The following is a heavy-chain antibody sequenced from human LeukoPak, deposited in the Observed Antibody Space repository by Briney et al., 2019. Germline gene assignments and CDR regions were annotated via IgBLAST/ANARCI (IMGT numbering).Heavy chain of an antibody. Sequence: QTGGSLRLSCAASGFTVSGHPMSWVRQAPEKGLDWVSVISGSAHKIRYADSVKGRFTISRDNSENIVYLQMNNLRVEDTAVYYCAGRPTGYSSGYIHWGQGTPVTVSS. D-gene: IGHD5-18*01. J-gene: IGHJ4*02. CDR3: AGRPTGYSSGYIH. CDR1: GFTVSGHP. CDR2: ISGSAHKI. V-gene: IGHV3-23*01.